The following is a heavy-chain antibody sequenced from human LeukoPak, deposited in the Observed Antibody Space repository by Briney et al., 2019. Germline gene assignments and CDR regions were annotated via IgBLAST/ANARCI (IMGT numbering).Heavy chain of an antibody. D-gene: IGHD2-21*01. CDR3: ACGSFDYYYYYGMDV. Sequence: PGGSLRLSCAASGFTFSSYAMHWVRQAPGKGLEWVANIKQDGSEKYYVDSVKGRFTISRDNAKNSLYLQMNSLRAEDTAVYYCACGSFDYYYYYGMDVWGQGTTVTVSS. V-gene: IGHV3-7*03. J-gene: IGHJ6*02. CDR1: GFTFSSYA. CDR2: IKQDGSEK.